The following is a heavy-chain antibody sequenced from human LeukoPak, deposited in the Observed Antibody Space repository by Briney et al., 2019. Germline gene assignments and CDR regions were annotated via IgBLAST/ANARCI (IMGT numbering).Heavy chain of an antibody. CDR3: AAPVETRDAFDI. CDR2: IYHSGST. J-gene: IGHJ3*02. D-gene: IGHD4-23*01. Sequence: PSETLSLTCAVSGGSISSGGYSWSWIRQPPGQGLEWIGYIYHSGSTYYNPSLKSRVTISVDRSKNQFSLKLSSVTAADTAVYYCAAPVETRDAFDIWGQGTMVTVSS. V-gene: IGHV4-30-2*01. CDR1: GGSISSGGYS.